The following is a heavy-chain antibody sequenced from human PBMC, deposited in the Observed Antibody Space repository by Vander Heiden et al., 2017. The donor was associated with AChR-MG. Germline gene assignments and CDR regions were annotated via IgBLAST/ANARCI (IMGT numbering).Heavy chain of an antibody. CDR1: GFIFSSYW. J-gene: IGHJ3*02. D-gene: IGHD3-22*01. CDR2: IKQDGSGK. CDR3: ARQNPYDSSGYYYGDEKDDDAFDI. Sequence: APGFIFSSYWMSWVRQAPGKGREWVANIKQDGSGKYYVDSVKGRFTISRDNAKNSLYLQMNSLRAEDTAVYYCARQNPYDSSGYYYGDEKDDDAFDIWGQGTMVTVSS. V-gene: IGHV3-7*01.